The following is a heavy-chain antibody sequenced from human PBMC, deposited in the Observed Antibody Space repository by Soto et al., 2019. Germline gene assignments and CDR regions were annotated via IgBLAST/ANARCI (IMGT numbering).Heavy chain of an antibody. Sequence: QITLKESGPTLVRPTQTLTLTCTFSGFSLSTSGVGVGWFRQPPGKALEWLALIYWDGDERYSPSLKSRLTMTMDSSINHLVLTITNSDPVDKAPYYGAQRLSCICGSCYSNHRPFDYWGQGALVSVSS. CDR3: AQRLSCICGSCYSNHRPFDY. CDR1: GFSLSTSGVG. V-gene: IGHV2-5*02. CDR2: IYWDGDE. J-gene: IGHJ4*02. D-gene: IGHD2-15*01.